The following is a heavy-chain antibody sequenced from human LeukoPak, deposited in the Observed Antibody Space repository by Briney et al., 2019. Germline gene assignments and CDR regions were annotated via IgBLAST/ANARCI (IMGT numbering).Heavy chain of an antibody. V-gene: IGHV3-30*04. Sequence: PGRSLRLSCAASGFTFSSYAMHWVRQAPGKGLEWVAVISYDGSNKYYADSVKGRFTISRDNSKNTLYLQMNSLTAEDTALYFCAKDRLPRGAPGRGEHHNWFDPWGQGTLVTVSS. CDR1: GFTFSSYA. J-gene: IGHJ5*02. CDR3: AKDRLPRGAPGRGEHHNWFDP. D-gene: IGHD6-13*01. CDR2: ISYDGSNK.